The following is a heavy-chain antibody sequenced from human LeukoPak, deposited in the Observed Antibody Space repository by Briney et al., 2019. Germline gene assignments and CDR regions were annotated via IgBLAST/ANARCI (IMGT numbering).Heavy chain of an antibody. CDR1: RYTFTSYN. CDR3: ARGGIMRLVDY. D-gene: IGHD2-15*01. V-gene: IGHV1-8*01. J-gene: IGHJ4*02. Sequence: ASLKVSCKASRYTFTSYNVNWVRQAPGQRLEWMGWMNPNSGNTGYAQKFQGRVTMTRNTSISTAYMELSSLRSEDTAVYYCARGGIMRLVDYWGQGTLVTVSS. CDR2: MNPNSGNT.